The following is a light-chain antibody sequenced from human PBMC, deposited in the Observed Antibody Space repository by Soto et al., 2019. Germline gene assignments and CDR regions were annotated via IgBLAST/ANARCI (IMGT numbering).Light chain of an antibody. CDR1: QSVSSSY. J-gene: IGKJ1*01. V-gene: IGKV3-20*01. Sequence: EIVFPQSPGTLSLSPGAGGTLSCRVSQSVSSSYVAGYQQKPGQAPRLLIYDASSRATGIPDRCRGIGSGTDCTLTISRLETEDVAVYYCQHYDSARWPFGLGTKVDIK. CDR3: QHYDSARWP. CDR2: DAS.